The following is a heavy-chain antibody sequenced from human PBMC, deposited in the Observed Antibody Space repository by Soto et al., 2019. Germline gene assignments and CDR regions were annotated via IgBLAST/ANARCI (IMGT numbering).Heavy chain of an antibody. Sequence: QVQLVESGGGVVQPGRSLRLSCAASGFTFSSYGMHWVRQAPGKGLEWVAVISYDGSNKYYADSVKGRFTISRDNSKNTLYLQMNSLRAEDTAVYYCAKDLGAVPGTGDGFDHWGQGTLVTVSS. V-gene: IGHV3-30*18. J-gene: IGHJ4*02. D-gene: IGHD6-19*01. CDR3: AKDLGAVPGTGDGFDH. CDR1: GFTFSSYG. CDR2: ISYDGSNK.